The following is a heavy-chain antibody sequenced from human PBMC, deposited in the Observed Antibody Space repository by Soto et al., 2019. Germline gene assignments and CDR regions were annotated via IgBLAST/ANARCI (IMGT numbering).Heavy chain of an antibody. J-gene: IGHJ4*02. Sequence: EVQLVESGGGLVQPGGSLSLSCAASGFTLSSYDMHWVRQTSGEGLEWVSVISAVGVASYAGSVEGRFTISRDNAKNSLYLQMSSLRAGATAVYYCARGFGRASVYDYWGQGTLVTVSS. CDR2: ISAVGVA. CDR3: ARGFGRASVYDY. D-gene: IGHD1-20*01. V-gene: IGHV3-13*01. CDR1: GFTLSSYD.